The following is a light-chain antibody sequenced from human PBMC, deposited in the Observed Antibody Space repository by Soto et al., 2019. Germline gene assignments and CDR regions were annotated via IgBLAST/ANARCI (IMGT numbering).Light chain of an antibody. J-gene: IGKJ4*01. CDR3: HHYGSS. CDR1: QSVNSKY. V-gene: IGKV3-20*01. CDR2: GAS. Sequence: EIVLTQSPGTLSLSPGERASLSCRAGQSVNSKYLAWYQQKPGQAPRLVIYGASNRATGLPDRFSGSGSGTDFTLTISRLEPEDFAFYYCHHYGSSFGGGTRVEFK.